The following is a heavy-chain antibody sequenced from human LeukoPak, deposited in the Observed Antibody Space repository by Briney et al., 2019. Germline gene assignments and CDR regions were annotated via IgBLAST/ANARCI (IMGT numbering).Heavy chain of an antibody. D-gene: IGHD3-10*01. CDR2: IYPGDSDT. Sequence: GESLKTSCKGSGYSFTSYWIGWVRQMPGKGLEWMGIIYPGDSDTRYSPSFQGQVTISADKSISTAYLQWSSLKASDTAMYYCARHTRAERFGELLLSFSWFDPWGQGTLVTVSS. V-gene: IGHV5-51*01. J-gene: IGHJ5*02. CDR1: GYSFTSYW. CDR3: ARHTRAERFGELLLSFSWFDP.